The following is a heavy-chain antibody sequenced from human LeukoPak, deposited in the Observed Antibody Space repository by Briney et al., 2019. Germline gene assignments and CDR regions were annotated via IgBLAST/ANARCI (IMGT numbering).Heavy chain of an antibody. J-gene: IGHJ4*02. Sequence: SETLSLTCAVYGGSFSGYYWSWIRQPPGKGLEWIGEINHSGSTNYNPSLKSRVTISVDTSKNQFSLKLSSVTAADTAVYYCARGEPDTAMVDGRSRYYLDYWGQGTLVTVSS. CDR2: INHSGST. CDR3: ARGEPDTAMVDGRSRYYLDY. CDR1: GGSFSGYY. V-gene: IGHV4-34*01. D-gene: IGHD5-18*01.